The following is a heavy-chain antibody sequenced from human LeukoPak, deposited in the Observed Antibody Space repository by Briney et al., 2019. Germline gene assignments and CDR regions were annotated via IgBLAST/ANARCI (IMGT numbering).Heavy chain of an antibody. CDR2: LNEDGSVK. Sequence: GGSLRLSCAASEFSFTTSWMHWVRQTPGKGLEWVAELNEDGSVKYYVDSVKGRFTISRDSSKNTLYLQMNSLRPEDTAVYYCATDGGAFAVDYWGQGTLVTVSS. D-gene: IGHD2-15*01. CDR1: EFSFTTSW. J-gene: IGHJ4*02. V-gene: IGHV3-7*01. CDR3: ATDGGAFAVDY.